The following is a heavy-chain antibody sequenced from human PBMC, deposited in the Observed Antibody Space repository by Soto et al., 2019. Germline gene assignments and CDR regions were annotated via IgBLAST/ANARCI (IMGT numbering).Heavy chain of an antibody. V-gene: IGHV3-53*01. CDR1: GFTVSRHY. Sequence: GGSLRLSCAASGFTVSRHYISWVRQAPGKGLEWVSVIYAAGSTYYADSVKGRFIISRDNSKNIVYLQMDSLRAEDTAVYYCARKAGPTQFYYDSWGQGIRVTVS. J-gene: IGHJ4*02. D-gene: IGHD4-4*01. CDR3: ARKAGPTQFYYDS. CDR2: IYAAGST.